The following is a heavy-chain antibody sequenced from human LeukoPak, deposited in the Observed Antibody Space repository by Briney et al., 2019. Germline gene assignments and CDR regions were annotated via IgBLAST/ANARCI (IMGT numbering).Heavy chain of an antibody. Sequence: GGSLRLSCAASGFTFDDYAMHWVRQAPGKGLEWVSGISWNSGSIGYADSVKGRFTISRDNAKNSLYLQMNSLRAEDTALYYCAKDKSPDYYDSSGYYGNWFDPWGRGTLVTVSS. V-gene: IGHV3-9*01. CDR3: AKDKSPDYYDSSGYYGNWFDP. J-gene: IGHJ5*02. CDR1: GFTFDDYA. D-gene: IGHD3-22*01. CDR2: ISWNSGSI.